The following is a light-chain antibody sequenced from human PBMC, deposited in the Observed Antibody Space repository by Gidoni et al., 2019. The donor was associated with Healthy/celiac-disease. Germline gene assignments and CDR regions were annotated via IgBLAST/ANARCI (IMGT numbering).Light chain of an antibody. CDR1: SSDVGGYNS. CDR2: EVS. V-gene: IGLV2-14*01. J-gene: IGLJ3*02. Sequence: QSALTQPASVSGSPGQSITISCTGNSSDVGGYNSVSWYQQHTGKAPKLMIYEVSNRPSGVSNRFSGSKSGNTASLAISGLQAEDEADYYCSSYTSSSTRVFGGGTKLTVL. CDR3: SSYTSSSTRV.